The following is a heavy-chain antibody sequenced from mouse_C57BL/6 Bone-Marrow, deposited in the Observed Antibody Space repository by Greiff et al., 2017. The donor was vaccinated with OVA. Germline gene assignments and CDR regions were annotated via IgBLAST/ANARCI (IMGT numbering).Heavy chain of an antibody. V-gene: IGHV1-63*01. Sequence: VKLVESGAELVRPGTSVKMSCKASGYTFTNYWIGWAKQRPGHGLEWIGDIYPGGGYTNYNEKFKGKATLTADKSSSTAYMQFSSLTSEDSAIYYCARGKGYYAMDYWGQGTSVTVSS. CDR3: ARGKGYYAMDY. CDR1: GYTFTNYW. J-gene: IGHJ4*01. CDR2: IYPGGGYT.